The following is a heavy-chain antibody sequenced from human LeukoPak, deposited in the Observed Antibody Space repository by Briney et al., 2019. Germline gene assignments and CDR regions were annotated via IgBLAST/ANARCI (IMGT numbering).Heavy chain of an antibody. Sequence: ASVKVSCKASGYTFTSYGISWVRQAPGQGLEWMGWTSAYNGNTNYAQKLQGRVTMTTDTSTSTAYMELRSLRSDDTAVYYCARALGESGSYGLVDYWGQGTLVTVPS. D-gene: IGHD1-26*01. J-gene: IGHJ4*02. CDR1: GYTFTSYG. V-gene: IGHV1-18*01. CDR2: TSAYNGNT. CDR3: ARALGESGSYGLVDY.